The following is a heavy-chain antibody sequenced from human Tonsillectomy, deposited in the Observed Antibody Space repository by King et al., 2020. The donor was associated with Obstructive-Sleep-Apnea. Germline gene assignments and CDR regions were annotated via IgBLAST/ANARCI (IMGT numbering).Heavy chain of an antibody. CDR3: AGLVGSGRYSSGWYLAGRYYFDY. CDR1: GYSFTSYW. Sequence: VQLVESGAEVKKPGESLKISCKGSGYSFTSYWIGWVRQMPGKGLEWMGIIYPGDSDTRYSPSFQGQVTISADKSISTAYLQWSSLKASDTAMYYCAGLVGSGRYSSGWYLAGRYYFDYWGQGTLVTVSS. V-gene: IGHV5-51*01. D-gene: IGHD6-19*01. CDR2: IYPGDSDT. J-gene: IGHJ4*02.